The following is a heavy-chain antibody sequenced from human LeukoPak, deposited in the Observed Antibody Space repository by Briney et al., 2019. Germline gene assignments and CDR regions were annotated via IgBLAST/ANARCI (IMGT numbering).Heavy chain of an antibody. CDR1: GFTFSSYG. CDR3: ARWRTSNWSEFDY. J-gene: IGHJ4*02. Sequence: PGGSLRLSCAASGFTFSSYGMHWVRQAPGKGLEWVAVISYDGSNKYYADSVKGRFTISRDNSKNTLYLQMNSLRAEDTAVYFCARWRTSNWSEFDYWGQGTLVTVSS. D-gene: IGHD6-13*01. CDR2: ISYDGSNK. V-gene: IGHV3-30*03.